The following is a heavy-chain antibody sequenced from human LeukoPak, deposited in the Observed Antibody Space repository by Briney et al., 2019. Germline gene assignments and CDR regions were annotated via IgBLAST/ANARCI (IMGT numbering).Heavy chain of an antibody. J-gene: IGHJ3*02. V-gene: IGHV3-53*01. CDR2: IYSGGST. CDR3: ARGSSGYSQRAFDI. Sequence: PGGSLRLSCAASGFTVSSNYMSWVRQAPGKGLEWVSVIYSGGSTYYADSVKGRFTISSDNSKDTLYLQMNSLRAEDTAVYYCARGSSGYSQRAFDIWGQGTMVTVSS. D-gene: IGHD3-22*01. CDR1: GFTVSSNY.